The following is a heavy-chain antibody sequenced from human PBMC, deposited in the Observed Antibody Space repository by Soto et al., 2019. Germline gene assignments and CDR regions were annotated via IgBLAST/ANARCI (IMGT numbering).Heavy chain of an antibody. Sequence: PGGSLRLSCAASGLTFSSYGMHWVRQAPGKGLEWVAVIWYDGSNKYYADSVKGRFTISRDNSKNTLYLQMNSLRAEDTAVYYCARAGDFWSGYYAQHWFDPWGQGTLVTVSS. D-gene: IGHD3-3*01. CDR1: GLTFSSYG. V-gene: IGHV3-33*01. CDR3: ARAGDFWSGYYAQHWFDP. J-gene: IGHJ5*02. CDR2: IWYDGSNK.